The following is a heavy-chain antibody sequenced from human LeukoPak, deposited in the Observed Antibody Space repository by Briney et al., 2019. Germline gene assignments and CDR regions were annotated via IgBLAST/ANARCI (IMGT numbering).Heavy chain of an antibody. Sequence: GGSLRLSCAVSGFTFSSYGMHWVRHAPGKGLVWVSRINSDGSSTSYADSVKGRFTVSRDNAKNTLYLQMNSLRAEDTAVYYCARDINYYDSSGYYKDYWGQGTLVPVSS. CDR1: GFTFSSYG. CDR3: ARDINYYDSSGYYKDY. J-gene: IGHJ4*02. D-gene: IGHD3-22*01. CDR2: INSDGSST. V-gene: IGHV3-74*01.